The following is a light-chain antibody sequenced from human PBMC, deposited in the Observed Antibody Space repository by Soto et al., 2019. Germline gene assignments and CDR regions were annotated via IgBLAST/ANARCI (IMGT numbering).Light chain of an antibody. CDR3: QEYNTWPWT. CDR1: QSVNSN. J-gene: IGKJ1*01. CDR2: GAS. V-gene: IGKV3-15*01. Sequence: ETVMTQSPATLSVSPGERATLSCRASQSVNSNLAWYQQKLGQAPRVLIYGASTRATGIPDRFSGSGSGTEFILTISSLQSEDFEVYYCQEYNTWPWTFGQGTKVDIK.